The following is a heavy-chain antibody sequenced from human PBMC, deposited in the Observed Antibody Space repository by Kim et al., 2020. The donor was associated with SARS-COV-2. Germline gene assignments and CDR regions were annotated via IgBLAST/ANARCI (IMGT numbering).Heavy chain of an antibody. J-gene: IGHJ5*02. D-gene: IGHD1-26*01. CDR1: GFTFGDYA. Sequence: GGSLRPSCTASGFTFGDYAMSWFRQAPGKGLEWVGFIRSKPYGGTTDYAASVRGRFTISRDDPENIAYLQMNSLKTEDTGVYYCTRVSFGEILSWGQGTLVTVSS. CDR2: IRSKPYGGTT. V-gene: IGHV3-49*03. CDR3: TRVSFGEILS.